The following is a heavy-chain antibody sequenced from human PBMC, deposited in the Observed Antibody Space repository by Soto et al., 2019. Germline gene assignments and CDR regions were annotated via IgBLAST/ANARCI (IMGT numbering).Heavy chain of an antibody. CDR3: ARDEGLLGSGSYRGY. D-gene: IGHD3-10*01. V-gene: IGHV1-69*08. CDR1: GGTFSSYT. J-gene: IGHJ4*02. Sequence: QVQLVQSGAEVKKPGSSVKVSCKASGGTFSSYTISWVRQAPGQGLEWMGRIIPILGIANYAQKFQGRVTITADKSTSTAYMELSRLRSEDTAVYYCARDEGLLGSGSYRGYWGQGTLVTVSS. CDR2: IIPILGIA.